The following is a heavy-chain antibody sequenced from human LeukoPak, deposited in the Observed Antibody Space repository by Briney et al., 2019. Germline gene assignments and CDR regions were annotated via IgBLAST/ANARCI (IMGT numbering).Heavy chain of an antibody. CDR1: GGSISSSSYY. D-gene: IGHD3-22*01. Sequence: SESLSLTCTVSGGSISSSSYYWGWIRHPPRKGLEWIESIYYIGSTYYNPSLKSRATLSVATSKNQSSLKLSSVTAADTAVYYCARPSYDSSGPISPWGQGTLVTVSS. V-gene: IGHV4-39*01. CDR3: ARPSYDSSGPISP. J-gene: IGHJ5*02. CDR2: IYYIGST.